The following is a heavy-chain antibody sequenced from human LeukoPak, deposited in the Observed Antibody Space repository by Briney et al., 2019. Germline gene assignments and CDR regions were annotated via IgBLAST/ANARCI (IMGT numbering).Heavy chain of an antibody. D-gene: IGHD3-16*01. CDR1: GGSISSYY. V-gene: IGHV4-59*08. CDR2: IYYSGST. J-gene: IGHJ3*02. CDR3: ARRGEGVLDAFDI. Sequence: SETLSLTCTVSGGSISSYYWSWIRQPPGKGLEWIGYIYYSGSTNYNPSLKSRVTISVDTSKNQFSLKLSSETAADTAVYYCARRGEGVLDAFDIWGQGTMVTVSS.